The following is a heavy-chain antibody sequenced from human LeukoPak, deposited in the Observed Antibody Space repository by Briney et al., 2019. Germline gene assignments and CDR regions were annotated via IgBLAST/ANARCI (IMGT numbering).Heavy chain of an antibody. CDR3: ARDPKYSSSWYVAWFDY. Sequence: ASVKVSCKASGYTFTSYGISWVRQAPGQGLEWMGWISAYNGNTNYAQKLQGRVTMTTDTSTSTAYMELRSLRSDDTAVYYCARDPKYSSSWYVAWFDYWGQGTLVTVSS. V-gene: IGHV1-18*01. D-gene: IGHD6-13*01. CDR2: ISAYNGNT. J-gene: IGHJ4*02. CDR1: GYTFTSYG.